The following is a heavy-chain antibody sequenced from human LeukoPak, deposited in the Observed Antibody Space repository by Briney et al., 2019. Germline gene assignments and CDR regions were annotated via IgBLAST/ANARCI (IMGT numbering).Heavy chain of an antibody. CDR2: AYYTGNT. CDR1: GGSLSIHY. Sequence: PSETLSLTCSVSGGSLSIHYWSWLRQVPGKGLEWIGNAYYTGNTNYNPSLKGRVTISVDTSTSQVSLRVTSVTAADTAVYYCARESSGGYRATYYCYYMGVWGQGTTVTVSS. V-gene: IGHV4-59*11. CDR3: ARESSGGYRATYYCYYMGV. D-gene: IGHD3-22*01. J-gene: IGHJ6*03.